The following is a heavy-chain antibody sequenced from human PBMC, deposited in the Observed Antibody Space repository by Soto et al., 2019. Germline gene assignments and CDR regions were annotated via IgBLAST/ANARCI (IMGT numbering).Heavy chain of an antibody. J-gene: IGHJ4*02. CDR2: ISGDASST. V-gene: IGHV3-74*01. D-gene: IGHD7-27*01. CDR1: GFTFSDNW. CDR3: TRGGTRTTYWGLFDS. Sequence: EVKVVESGGGLVQPGGSLRLSCAASGFTFSDNWMHWVRKPPGKGPVWVSRISGDASSTSYADSVKGRFTISRDSAKTTVYLQMDSLRVEDTAVYYCTRGGTRTTYWGLFDSWGQGTLVTVSS.